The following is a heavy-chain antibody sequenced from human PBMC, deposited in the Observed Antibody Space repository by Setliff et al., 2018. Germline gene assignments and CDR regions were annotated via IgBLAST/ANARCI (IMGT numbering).Heavy chain of an antibody. J-gene: IGHJ6*03. CDR2: VSYDGRNK. D-gene: IGHD3-3*01. CDR3: ARDGPLYDNFWNAPGYMDV. CDR1: GFTFNSYP. V-gene: IGHV3-30*01. Sequence: PGGSLRLSCAASGFTFNSYPLHWVRQTPGKGLEWVAIVSYDGRNKYYADSVKGRFTISRDNSKNTVSLQMNSLRPEDTAVYYCARDGPLYDNFWNAPGYMDVWGKGTTVTVSS.